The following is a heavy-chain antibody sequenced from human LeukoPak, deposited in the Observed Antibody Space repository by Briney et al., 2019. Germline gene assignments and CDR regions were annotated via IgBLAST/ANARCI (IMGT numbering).Heavy chain of an antibody. J-gene: IGHJ4*02. CDR3: ARTSSSGLVGGYYFDY. CDR1: GYSFSSGYY. D-gene: IGHD6-19*01. CDR2: IYHSGST. Sequence: SETLSLTCSVSGYSFSSGYYWGWIRQPPGKGLEWIGSIYHSGSTYYNPSLKSRVTISVDTSKNQFSLKLSSVTAADTAVYYCARTSSSGLVGGYYFDYWGQGTLVTVSS. V-gene: IGHV4-38-2*02.